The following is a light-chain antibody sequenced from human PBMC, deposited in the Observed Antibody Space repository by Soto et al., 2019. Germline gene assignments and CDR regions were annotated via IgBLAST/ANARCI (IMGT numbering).Light chain of an antibody. CDR2: AES. CDR1: QSISSY. J-gene: IGKJ2*01. CDR3: QQSYSSPPT. Sequence: DIQMTQSPSSLSASVGDRVTITCRASQSISSYLNWYQQKPGKAPKLLIYAESSLQSGVPSRFSGSGSGTDLTLTISSLQPEDFATFYCQQSYSSPPTFGQGTKLEIK. V-gene: IGKV1-39*01.